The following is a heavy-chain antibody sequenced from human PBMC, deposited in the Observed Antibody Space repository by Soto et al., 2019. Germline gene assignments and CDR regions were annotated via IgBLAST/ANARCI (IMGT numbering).Heavy chain of an antibody. V-gene: IGHV1-46*01. D-gene: IGHD3-22*01. CDR2: INPSGGST. CDR1: GYTFTSYY. J-gene: IGHJ3*02. Sequence: VASVKVSCKASGYTFTSYYMHWVRQAPGQGLEWMGIINPSGGSTSYAQKFQGRVTMTRDTSTSTVYMELSSLRSEDTAVYYCARDYKRITMIVFAFDIWGQGTMVT. CDR3: ARDYKRITMIVFAFDI.